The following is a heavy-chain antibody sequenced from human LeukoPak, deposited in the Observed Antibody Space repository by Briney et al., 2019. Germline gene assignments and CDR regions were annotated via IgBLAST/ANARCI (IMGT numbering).Heavy chain of an antibody. J-gene: IGHJ4*02. CDR3: ARQTGSGLFILP. V-gene: IGHV4-39*01. D-gene: IGHD3/OR15-3a*01. CDR2: IYYSGNT. Sequence: SETLSRTCTVSGFSISSSNCYWGWIRHPPGKGLEWIGSIYYSGNTYYNASLKSQVSISIDTSKNQFSLRLTSVTAADTAVYYCARQTGSGLFILPGGQGTLVTVSS. CDR1: GFSISSSNCY.